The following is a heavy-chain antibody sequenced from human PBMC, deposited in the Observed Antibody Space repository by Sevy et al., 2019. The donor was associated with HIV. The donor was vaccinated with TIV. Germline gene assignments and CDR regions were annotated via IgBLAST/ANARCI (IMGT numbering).Heavy chain of an antibody. CDR3: ARDRDYYGSGSYYG. CDR2: IIPIFGTA. D-gene: IGHD3-10*01. V-gene: IGHV1-69*13. CDR1: GGTFSSYA. Sequence: ASVKVSCKASGGTFSSYAISWVRQAPGQGLEWMGGIIPIFGTANYAQKFQGRVTITADESTRTAYMELSSLRSEDTAVYYCARDRDYYGSGSYYGWGQGTLVTVSS. J-gene: IGHJ4*02.